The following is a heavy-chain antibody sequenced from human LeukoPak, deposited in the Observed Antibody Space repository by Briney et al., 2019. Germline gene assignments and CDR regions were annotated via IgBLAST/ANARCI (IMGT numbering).Heavy chain of an antibody. Sequence: PGGSLRLSCAASGFTFSKFGIHWVRQAPGKGLQWVAIISFDGSNAYYADAVKGRFTISRDNSKNTLSLQMNSLRPEDTAVYYCANSGSYWLDYWGQGTLVTVSS. CDR2: ISFDGSNA. J-gene: IGHJ4*02. CDR1: GFTFSKFG. D-gene: IGHD1-26*01. CDR3: ANSGSYWLDY. V-gene: IGHV3-30*18.